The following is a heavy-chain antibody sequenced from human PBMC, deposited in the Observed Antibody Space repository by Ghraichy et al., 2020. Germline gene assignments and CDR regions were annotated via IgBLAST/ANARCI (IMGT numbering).Heavy chain of an antibody. CDR2: ISAYNGIT. CDR3: ARVSKYGYNAPDY. J-gene: IGHJ4*02. V-gene: IGHV1-18*01. D-gene: IGHD5-24*01. CDR1: DYTFNNYG. Sequence: ASVKVSCKASDYTFNNYGISWVRQAPGQGLEWMGWISAYNGITSYAQNLQGRVTMTTDTSTSTAYMELRSLKSDDTAVYYCARVSKYGYNAPDYWGQGTLVTVSS.